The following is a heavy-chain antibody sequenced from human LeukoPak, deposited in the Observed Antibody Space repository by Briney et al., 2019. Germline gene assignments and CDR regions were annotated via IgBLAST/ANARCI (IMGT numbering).Heavy chain of an antibody. V-gene: IGHV4-59*12. CDR3: AVRRDGYNYGY. J-gene: IGHJ4*02. D-gene: IGHD5-24*01. Sequence: SETLSLTCTVSDGSISIYYWSWIRQPPGKGLEWIGYIYYSGSTNYNPSLKSRVTISVDKSKNQFSLKLSSVTAADTAVYYCAVRRDGYNYGYWGQGTLVTVSS. CDR1: DGSISIYY. CDR2: IYYSGST.